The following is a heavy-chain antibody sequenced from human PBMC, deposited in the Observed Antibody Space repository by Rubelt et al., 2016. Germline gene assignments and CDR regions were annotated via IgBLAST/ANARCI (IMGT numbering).Heavy chain of an antibody. CDR3: AGHVTGRIAARPNRFDP. V-gene: IGHV4-59*08. D-gene: IGHD6-6*01. CDR1: GGSISSYY. CDR2: IYYSGST. Sequence: QVQLQESGPGLVKPSETLSLTCTVSGGSISSYYWSWIRQPPGKGLEWIGYIYYSGSTNYNPSLKSRVTISGDTSKNQFSLKLSSVTAADTAVYYCAGHVTGRIAARPNRFDPWGQGTLVTVSS. J-gene: IGHJ5*02.